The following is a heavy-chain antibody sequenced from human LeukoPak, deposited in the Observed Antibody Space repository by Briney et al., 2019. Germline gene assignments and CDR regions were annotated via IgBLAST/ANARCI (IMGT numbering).Heavy chain of an antibody. CDR3: ARVAPYDILDYFDY. J-gene: IGHJ4*02. D-gene: IGHD3-9*01. CDR1: GFTFSSYR. V-gene: IGHV3-7*01. Sequence: PGGSLRLSCAASGFTFSSYRMSWVRQAPGKGLEWVANIKQDGSEKYYVDSVKGRFTISRDNAKNSLYLQMNSLRAEDTAVYYCARVAPYDILDYFDYWGQGTLVTVSS. CDR2: IKQDGSEK.